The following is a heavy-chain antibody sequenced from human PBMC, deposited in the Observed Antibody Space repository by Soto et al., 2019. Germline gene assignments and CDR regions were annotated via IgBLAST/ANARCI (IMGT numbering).Heavy chain of an antibody. J-gene: IGHJ4*02. V-gene: IGHV1-69*01. CDR3: GGGGIGYGWIYEF. CDR1: GGLFSSYA. D-gene: IGHD3-10*01. CDR2: IIPVFDTV. Sequence: QEQLVQSGAEVKKSGSSVKVSCKDTGGLFSSYAVSWVRQAPGQGLEWMGGIIPVFDTVYYAQKVQGRVTVTAEEAPKNDLMEPKKLRSEETAMYNCGGGGIGYGWIYEFWGQGTLVNLSS.